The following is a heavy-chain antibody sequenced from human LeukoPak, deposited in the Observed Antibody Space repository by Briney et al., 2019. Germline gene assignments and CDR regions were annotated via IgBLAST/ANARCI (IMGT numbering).Heavy chain of an antibody. CDR2: INHSGST. V-gene: IGHV4-34*01. CDR3: ARDRVSGWPQFDY. D-gene: IGHD6-19*01. J-gene: IGHJ4*02. CDR1: GGSFSGYY. Sequence: SETLSLTCAVYGGSFSGYYWSWIRQPPGKGLEWIGEINHSGSTNYNPSLKSRVTISVDMSKNQFSLKLSSVTAADTAVYYCARDRVSGWPQFDYWGQGTLVTVSS.